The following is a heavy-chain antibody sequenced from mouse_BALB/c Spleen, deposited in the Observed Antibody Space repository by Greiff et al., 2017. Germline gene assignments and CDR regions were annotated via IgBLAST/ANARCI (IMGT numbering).Heavy chain of an antibody. CDR3: ARGGCYGSSYRWYFGV. Sequence: EVQLQQSGPSLVKPSQTLSLTCSVTGDSITSGYWNWIRKFPGNKLEYMGYISYSGSTYYNPSLKCRLSITRDTSKNQYYLQLNSVTTEDTATYYCARGGCYGSSYRWYFGVGGTGTTDTVSS. J-gene: IGHJ1*03. CDR2: ISYSGST. V-gene: IGHV3-8*02. D-gene: IGHD1-1*01. CDR1: GDSITSGY.